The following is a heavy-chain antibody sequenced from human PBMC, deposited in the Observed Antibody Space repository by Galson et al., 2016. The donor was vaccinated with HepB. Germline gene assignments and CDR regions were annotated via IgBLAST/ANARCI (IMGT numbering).Heavy chain of an antibody. J-gene: IGHJ1*01. D-gene: IGHD6-19*01. CDR3: ARTRIAVSGFYFQH. V-gene: IGHV4-59*01. Sequence: RQSPEKGLEWIGNVYYSGHTNYNPSLKSRVTISVDTSENQFSLKLTSVTAADTAVYYCARTRIAVSGFYFQHWGQGALVSVSS. CDR2: VYYSGHT.